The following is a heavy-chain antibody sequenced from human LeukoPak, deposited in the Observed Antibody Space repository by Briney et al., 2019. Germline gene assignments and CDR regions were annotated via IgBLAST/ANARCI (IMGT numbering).Heavy chain of an antibody. J-gene: IGHJ4*02. D-gene: IGHD3-22*01. CDR1: GFTFSSYG. V-gene: IGHV3-30*18. Sequence: AGGSLRLSCAASGFTFSSYGMHWVCQAPGKGLEWVAVISYDGSNKYYADSVKGRFTISRDNSKNTPYLQMNSLRAEDTAVYYCAKSVSEYYDSSGYYYDVPDYWGQGTLVTVSS. CDR3: AKSVSEYYDSSGYYYDVPDY. CDR2: ISYDGSNK.